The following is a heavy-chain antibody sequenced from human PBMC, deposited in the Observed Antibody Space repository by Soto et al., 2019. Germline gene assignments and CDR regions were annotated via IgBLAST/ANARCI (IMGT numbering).Heavy chain of an antibody. D-gene: IGHD3-10*01. V-gene: IGHV5-51*01. CDR2: IDPGDSDT. Sequence: GSLKISCKGSGYSFTSYWIGWVRQMPGKGLEWMGIIDPGDSDTRYSPSFQGQVTISVDKSISTAYLQWSSLKASGTAMYYCAARVGSSALYYYGMDVWGQGTTVTVS. CDR3: AARVGSSALYYYGMDV. J-gene: IGHJ6*02. CDR1: GYSFTSYW.